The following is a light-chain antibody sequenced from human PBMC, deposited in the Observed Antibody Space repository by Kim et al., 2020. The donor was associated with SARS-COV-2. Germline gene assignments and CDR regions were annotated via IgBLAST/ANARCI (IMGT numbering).Light chain of an antibody. J-gene: IGKJ1*01. Sequence: PVDTGERATLACRASQSGSSNLAWYQQKPGQAPRRLSYGASTRATGITARVSGSGSGTEFTLTIRSLQSEDFAVYYCQQYNNWPTFGQGTKVDIK. V-gene: IGKV3-15*01. CDR2: GAS. CDR3: QQYNNWPT. CDR1: QSGSSN.